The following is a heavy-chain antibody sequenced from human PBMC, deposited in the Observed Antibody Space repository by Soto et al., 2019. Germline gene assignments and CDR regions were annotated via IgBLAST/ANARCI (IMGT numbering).Heavy chain of an antibody. CDR1: GFTFSSYG. J-gene: IGHJ6*03. D-gene: IGHD3-10*01. Sequence: QVQLVESEGGVVQPGRSLRLSCAASGFTFSSYGMHWVRQAPGKGLEWVAVIWYDGSNKYYADSVKGRFTISRDNSKNTLYLQMNSLRAEDTAVYYCARGLGGSGSYGGPNYYYYMDVWGKGTTVTVSS. V-gene: IGHV3-33*01. CDR3: ARGLGGSGSYGGPNYYYYMDV. CDR2: IWYDGSNK.